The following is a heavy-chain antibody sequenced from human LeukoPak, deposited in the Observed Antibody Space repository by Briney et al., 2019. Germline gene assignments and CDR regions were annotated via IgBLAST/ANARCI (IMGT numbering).Heavy chain of an antibody. CDR2: IKQDGSEK. V-gene: IGHV3-7*01. Sequence: QPGGSLRLSCAASGFTFSSYWMSWVRQAPGKGLEWVANIKQDGSEKYYVDSVKGRFTISRDNAKNSLYLQMNSLRAEDTAVYYCARDDLGDYYYYYYMDVWGKGTTVTISS. CDR1: GFTFSSYW. J-gene: IGHJ6*03. D-gene: IGHD2-21*02. CDR3: ARDDLGDYYYYYYMDV.